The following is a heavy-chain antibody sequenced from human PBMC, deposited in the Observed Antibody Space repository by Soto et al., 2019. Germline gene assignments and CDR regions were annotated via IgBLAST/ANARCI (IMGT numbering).Heavy chain of an antibody. CDR3: ASEKWLRGRIAAAGDLYS. CDR1: GGSISRYY. Sequence: PSEALSVTCTVTGGSISRYYWSWTRQPPGKGLEWIGYIYYSGSTNYNPSLKSRVTISVDTSKNQFSLKLSSLTAADLAVYYCASEKWLRGRIAAAGDLYSWSLEALVTFSS. D-gene: IGHD6-25*01. CDR2: IYYSGST. V-gene: IGHV4-59*01. J-gene: IGHJ5*01.